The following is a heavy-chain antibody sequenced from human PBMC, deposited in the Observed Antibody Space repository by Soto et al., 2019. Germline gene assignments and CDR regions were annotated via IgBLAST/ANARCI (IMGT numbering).Heavy chain of an antibody. Sequence: PGGSLRLSCAASGFTFSSYWMHWVRQAPGKGLVWVSRINSDGSSTSYADSVKGRFTISRDNAKNTLYLQMNSLRAEDTAVYYCARGPPAGGFLEWLLPHDYWGQGTLVTVSS. J-gene: IGHJ4*02. D-gene: IGHD3-3*01. CDR3: ARGPPAGGFLEWLLPHDY. CDR2: INSDGSST. V-gene: IGHV3-74*01. CDR1: GFTFSSYW.